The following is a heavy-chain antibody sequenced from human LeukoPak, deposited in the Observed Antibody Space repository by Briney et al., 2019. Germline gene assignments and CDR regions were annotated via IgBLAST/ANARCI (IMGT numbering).Heavy chain of an antibody. J-gene: IGHJ4*02. Sequence: ASVKVSCKASGYTFTDYFLHWVRRAPGQEFELMGWINPNSGATHYIQSFQGRVTMTRDTSLSIAYLQLNSLTSDDPAMYYWAKGQKLTGTTWNFGKFWGQGTLVTVSS. CDR2: INPNSGAT. D-gene: IGHD1-7*01. CDR1: GYTFTDYF. V-gene: IGHV1-2*02. CDR3: AKGQKLTGTTWNFGKF.